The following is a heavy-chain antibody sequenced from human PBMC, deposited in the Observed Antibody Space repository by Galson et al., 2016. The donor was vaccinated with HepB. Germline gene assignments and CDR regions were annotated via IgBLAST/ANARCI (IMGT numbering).Heavy chain of an antibody. CDR3: AKVKTGGDYDFWSLDY. CDR1: GFTFSSYA. Sequence: SLRLSCAASGFTFSSYAMSWVRQAPGKGLEWVSAISGSGGSTYYADSVKGRFTISRDNTKNTLYLQMNSLRVEDTAVYYCAKVKTGGDYDFWSLDYWGQGTLVTVSS. CDR2: ISGSGGST. J-gene: IGHJ4*02. V-gene: IGHV3-23*01. D-gene: IGHD3-3*01.